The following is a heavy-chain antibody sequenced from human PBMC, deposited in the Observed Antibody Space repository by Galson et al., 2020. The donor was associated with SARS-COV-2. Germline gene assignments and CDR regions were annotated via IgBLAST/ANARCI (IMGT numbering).Heavy chain of an antibody. D-gene: IGHD4-17*01. J-gene: IGHJ4*02. V-gene: IGHV3-33*08. CDR3: ASELTTGLDY. CDR2: IWYDGSNK. Sequence: GESLKISCAASGFTFSSYAMHWVRQAPGKGLEWVAVIWYDGSNKYYADSVKGRFTISRDNSKNTLYLQMNSLRAEDTAVYYCASELTTGLDYWGQGTLVTVSS. CDR1: GFTFSSYA.